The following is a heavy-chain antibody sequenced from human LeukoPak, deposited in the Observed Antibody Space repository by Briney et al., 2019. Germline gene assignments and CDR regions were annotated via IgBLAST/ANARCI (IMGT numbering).Heavy chain of an antibody. CDR1: GFTFDDYA. J-gene: IGHJ2*01. CDR3: AKDYCGGDCYSGWYFDL. Sequence: PGGSLRLSCAASGFTFDDYAMHWVRQAPGKGLEWVSGISYNSDTIAYADSVKGRFTISRDNAKNSLYLQMNGLRAEDTALYYCAKDYCGGDCYSGWYFDLWGRGTLVTVSS. D-gene: IGHD2-21*02. V-gene: IGHV3-9*01. CDR2: ISYNSDTI.